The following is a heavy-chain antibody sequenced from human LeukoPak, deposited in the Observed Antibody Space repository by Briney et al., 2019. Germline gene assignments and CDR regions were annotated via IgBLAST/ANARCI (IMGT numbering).Heavy chain of an antibody. D-gene: IGHD3-16*02. J-gene: IGHJ4*02. CDR1: GFTFGGYG. CDR3: ARYRYDEAIDY. V-gene: IGHV3-33*01. Sequence: GGSLRLSCAGSGFTFGGYGMHWFRQTPGKGLEWVAVIAYDGSRAFYADSVKGRFTISRDNSKNTLYLQMNSLRAEDTAVYYCARYRYDEAIDYWGQGTLVTVSS. CDR2: IAYDGSRA.